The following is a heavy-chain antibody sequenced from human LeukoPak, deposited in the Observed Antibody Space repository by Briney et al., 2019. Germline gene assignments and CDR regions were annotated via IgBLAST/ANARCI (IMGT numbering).Heavy chain of an antibody. D-gene: IGHD5-18*01. CDR1: GGSINNYY. CDR3: AREDHTAMVDS. CDR2: IYYSGST. V-gene: IGHV4-59*01. Sequence: PSETLPLTCTVSGGSINNYYWSWIRQPPGKGLEWIGYIYYSGSTNYNPSLKSRVTISVDTSKNQFSLKLSSVTAADTAVYYCAREDHTAMVDSWGQGTLVTVSS. J-gene: IGHJ4*02.